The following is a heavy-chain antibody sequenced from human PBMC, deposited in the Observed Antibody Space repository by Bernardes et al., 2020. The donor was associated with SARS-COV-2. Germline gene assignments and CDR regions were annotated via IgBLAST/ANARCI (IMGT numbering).Heavy chain of an antibody. J-gene: IGHJ5*02. Sequence: ASVKVSCKVSGYTLTELSMHWVRQAPGKGLEWMGGFDPEDGETIYAQKFQGRVTMTEDTSTDTAYMGLSSLRSEDTAVYSCATAPAMVRGVIPWFDPWGQGTLVTVSS. D-gene: IGHD3-10*01. CDR1: GYTLTELS. V-gene: IGHV1-24*01. CDR2: FDPEDGET. CDR3: ATAPAMVRGVIPWFDP.